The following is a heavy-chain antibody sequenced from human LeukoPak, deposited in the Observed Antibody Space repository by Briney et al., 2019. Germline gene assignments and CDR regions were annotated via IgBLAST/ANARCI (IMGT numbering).Heavy chain of an antibody. CDR3: ASGRIAVAGTYYYYYYMDV. Sequence: SETLSLTCTVSGGSISSYYWSWIRQPPGKGLEWIGYIYTSGSTNYNPSLKSRVTISVDTSKNQFSPKLSSVTAADTAVYYCASGRIAVAGTYYYYYYMDVWGKGTTVTVSS. CDR1: GGSISSYY. CDR2: IYTSGST. J-gene: IGHJ6*03. D-gene: IGHD6-19*01. V-gene: IGHV4-4*09.